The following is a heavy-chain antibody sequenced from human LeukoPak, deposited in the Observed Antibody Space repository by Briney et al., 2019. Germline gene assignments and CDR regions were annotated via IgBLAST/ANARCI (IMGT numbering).Heavy chain of an antibody. CDR2: IYSGGST. CDR1: GFTVSSNY. J-gene: IGHJ4*02. CDR3: ARGLSDRTGYCSSTSCKRRIAAAGTSYFDY. D-gene: IGHD2-2*01. Sequence: PGGSLRLSCAASGFTVSSNYMSWVRQAPGKGLEWVSVIYSGGSTYYADSVKGRFTISRDNSKNTLYLQMNSLRAEDTAVYYCARGLSDRTGYCSSTSCKRRIAAAGTSYFDYWGQGTLVTVSS. V-gene: IGHV3-66*01.